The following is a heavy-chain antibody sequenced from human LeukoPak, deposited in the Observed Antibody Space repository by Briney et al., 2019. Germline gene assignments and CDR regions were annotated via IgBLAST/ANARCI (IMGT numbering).Heavy chain of an antibody. CDR3: ARGDSSGIRYYYYGMDV. CDR2: IYSGGST. Sequence: GGSLRLSCAASGFTVSGNYMSWVRQAPGKGLEWVSVIYSGGSTYYADSVKGRFTISRDNSKNTLYLQMNSLRAEDTAVYYCARGDSSGIRYYYYGMDVWGQGTTVTVSS. CDR1: GFTVSGNY. V-gene: IGHV3-66*01. D-gene: IGHD3-22*01. J-gene: IGHJ6*02.